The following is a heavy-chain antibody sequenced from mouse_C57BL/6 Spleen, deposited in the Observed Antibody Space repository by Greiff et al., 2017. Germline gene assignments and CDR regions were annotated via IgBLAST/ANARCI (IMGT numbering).Heavy chain of an antibody. J-gene: IGHJ4*01. V-gene: IGHV8-12*01. Sequence: QVTLKVSGPGILQSSPTLSLTCSFSGFSLSTSGMGVSWIRQPSGKGLEWLAHIYWDDDKRYNPSLKSRLTISKDTSRIQVFLKTASVDTADTTTDDCALRAGNIYAMDYWGQGTSVTVSS. CDR2: IYWDDDK. CDR3: ALRAGNIYAMDY. CDR1: GFSLSTSGMG. D-gene: IGHD2-1*01.